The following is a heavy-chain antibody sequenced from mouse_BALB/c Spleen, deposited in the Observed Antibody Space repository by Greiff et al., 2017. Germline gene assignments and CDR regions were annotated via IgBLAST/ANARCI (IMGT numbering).Heavy chain of an antibody. V-gene: IGHV2-6-2*01. CDR3: ARQDYRYDAGYYAMDY. Sequence: VNVVESGPDLVAPSQSLSITCTVSGFSLTSYGVHWVRQPPGKGLEWLVVIWSDGSTTYNSALKSRLSISKDNSKSQVFLKMNSLQTDDTAMYYCARQDYRYDAGYYAMDYWGQGTSVTVSS. CDR2: IWSDGST. J-gene: IGHJ4*01. D-gene: IGHD2-14*01. CDR1: GFSLTSYG.